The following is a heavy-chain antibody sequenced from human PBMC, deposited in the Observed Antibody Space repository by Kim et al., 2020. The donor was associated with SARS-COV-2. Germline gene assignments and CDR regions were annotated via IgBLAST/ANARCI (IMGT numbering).Heavy chain of an antibody. V-gene: IGHV4-39*01. CDR1: GGSISSSSYY. D-gene: IGHD2-8*02. Sequence: SETLSLTCTVSGGSISSSSYYWGWIRQPPGKGLEWIGSIYYSGSTYYNPSLKSRVTISVDTSKNQFSLKLSSVTAADTAVYYCARGNPGGYFDYWGQGTLVTVSS. J-gene: IGHJ4*02. CDR3: ARGNPGGYFDY. CDR2: IYYSGST.